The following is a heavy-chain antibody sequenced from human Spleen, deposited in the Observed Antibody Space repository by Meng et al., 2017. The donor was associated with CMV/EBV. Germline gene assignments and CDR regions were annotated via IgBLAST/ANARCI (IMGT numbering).Heavy chain of an antibody. D-gene: IGHD2-2*02. J-gene: IGHJ4*02. CDR3: ASVGFCSGTTCYTGDYSSRRHFEH. Sequence: ISWVRQAPGQGLEWIGGIIPIFGTANYAQKLQGRITITTNESRITAYMELSSLRSEDTAIYYCASVGFCSGTTCYTGDYSSRRHFEHWGQGTLVTVSS. V-gene: IGHV1-69*05. CDR2: IIPIFGTA.